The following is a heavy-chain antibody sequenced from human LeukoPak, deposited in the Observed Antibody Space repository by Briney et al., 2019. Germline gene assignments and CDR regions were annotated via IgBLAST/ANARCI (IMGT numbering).Heavy chain of an antibody. Sequence: SETLSLTCTVSGGSISSYYWSWIRQPPGKGLEWIGYIYYSGSTNYNPSLKSRVTISVDTSKNQFSLKLSSVTAADTAVYYCARGGGSGSYYKILDYWGQGTLVTVSS. CDR2: IYYSGST. D-gene: IGHD3-10*01. J-gene: IGHJ4*02. V-gene: IGHV4-59*01. CDR3: ARGGGSGSYYKILDY. CDR1: GGSISSYY.